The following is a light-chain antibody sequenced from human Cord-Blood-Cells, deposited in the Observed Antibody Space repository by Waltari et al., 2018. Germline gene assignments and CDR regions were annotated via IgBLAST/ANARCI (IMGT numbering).Light chain of an antibody. CDR2: EGS. V-gene: IGLV2-23*01. CDR1: SSDVGSYNI. Sequence: QSALTQPASVSGSPGQSITISCTGTSSDVGSYNIVSWYQQHPGKAPKLMIYEGSKRRSGVSNRYSVSKSGSTASLTISGRQAEDEADYYCCSYAGSSTWVFGGGTKLTVL. J-gene: IGLJ3*02. CDR3: CSYAGSSTWV.